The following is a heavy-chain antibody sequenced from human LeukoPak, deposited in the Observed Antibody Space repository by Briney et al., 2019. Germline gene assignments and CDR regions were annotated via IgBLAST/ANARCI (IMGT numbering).Heavy chain of an antibody. J-gene: IGHJ4*02. CDR1: GFTLSGNW. CDR2: TNSDGSST. Sequence: PGGSLRPSCAASGFTLSGNWMHWVRQAPGKGLVWVSRTNSDGSSTSYADSVKGRLTISSDTSKNTLYLQMSSLRAEDTAIYYCAKSRGYSYGPFDYWGQGTLVTVSS. V-gene: IGHV3-74*01. D-gene: IGHD5-18*01. CDR3: AKSRGYSYGPFDY.